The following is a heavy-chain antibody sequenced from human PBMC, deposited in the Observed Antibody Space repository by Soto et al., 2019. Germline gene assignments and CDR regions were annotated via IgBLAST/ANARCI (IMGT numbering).Heavy chain of an antibody. CDR3: ANANHPVSTGSPQRY. V-gene: IGHV3-9*01. CDR1: GDSG. Sequence: GDSGRRRILKNPGKGLEWVSGISWNSGSIGYADSVKGRFTISRDNAKNSLYLQMNSLRAEDTALYYCANANHPVSTGSPQRYWGQGTLV. D-gene: IGHD6-19*01. CDR2: ISWNSGSI. J-gene: IGHJ4*02.